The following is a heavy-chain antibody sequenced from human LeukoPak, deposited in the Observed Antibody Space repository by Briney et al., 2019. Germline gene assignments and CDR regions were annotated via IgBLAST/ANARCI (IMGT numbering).Heavy chain of an antibody. CDR1: GFTFNGYV. D-gene: IGHD1-26*01. V-gene: IGHV3-23*01. CDR2: ISARSERT. Sequence: PGGSLRLSCAPSGFTFNGYVMRWLRQAPGRGLEWVSGISARSERTYYADSVKGRFTISIDNSRNTFFLQMNSLRVDDTAVYFCARGPYLVHDSGNFFDYWGQGVLVTVSS. CDR3: ARGPYLVHDSGNFFDY. J-gene: IGHJ4*02.